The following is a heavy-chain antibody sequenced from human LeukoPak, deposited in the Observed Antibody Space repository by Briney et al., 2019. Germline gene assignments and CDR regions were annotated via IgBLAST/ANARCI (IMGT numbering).Heavy chain of an antibody. J-gene: IGHJ3*02. Sequence: SETLSLTCTVSGGSISSYYWSWIRQPPGKGLEWIGYIYYSGNTNYNPSLKSRVTMSVDTSKNQFSLKLNSVTAADTAVYYCARGSPRAATGTQAFDIWGQGAMVTVSS. D-gene: IGHD6-13*01. V-gene: IGHV4-59*01. CDR2: IYYSGNT. CDR3: ARGSPRAATGTQAFDI. CDR1: GGSISSYY.